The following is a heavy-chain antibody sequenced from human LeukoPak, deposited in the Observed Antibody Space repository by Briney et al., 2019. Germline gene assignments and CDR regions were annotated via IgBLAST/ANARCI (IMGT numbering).Heavy chain of an antibody. Sequence: ETLSLTCTVSGGSISSYWMHWVRQAPGKGLVWVSRINSDGSSTSYADSVKGRFTISRDNAKNTLYLQMNSLRAEDTAVYYCARVRPSAAIGWFDPWGQGTLVTVSS. D-gene: IGHD2-2*02. CDR2: INSDGSST. V-gene: IGHV3-74*01. CDR3: ARVRPSAAIGWFDP. CDR1: GGSISSYW. J-gene: IGHJ5*02.